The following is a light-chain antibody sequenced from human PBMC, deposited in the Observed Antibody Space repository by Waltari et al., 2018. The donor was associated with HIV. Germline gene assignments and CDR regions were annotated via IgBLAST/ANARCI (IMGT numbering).Light chain of an antibody. CDR1: TSNIGSNY. CDR2: END. V-gene: IGLV1-51*02. CDR3: QTWDSGLNGVI. Sequence: QSVLTQPPALSAAPGHQVTISCSGDTSNIGSNYVSWYRHSPRPAPKLLICENDPRPAVVTDRFSATKVGASAALTITGLRSDDEGDYYCQTWDSGLNGVIFGGGTRLAVL. J-gene: IGLJ2*01.